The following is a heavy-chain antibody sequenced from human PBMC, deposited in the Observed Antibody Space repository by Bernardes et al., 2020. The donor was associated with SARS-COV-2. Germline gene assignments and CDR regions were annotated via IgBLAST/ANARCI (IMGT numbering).Heavy chain of an antibody. CDR1: GFPFSNYF. D-gene: IGHD3-9*01. Sequence: GGSLRLSCVASGFPFSNYFFSWFRQPPGKGLEWVSSISAPGRYIYYGDSVRGRFTTSRDNTRTSVFLQMESLRAEDTAVYYCARDVGGTDWRFGFDVWGPGTTVHVSS. CDR2: ISAPGRYI. J-gene: IGHJ3*01. CDR3: ARDVGGTDWRFGFDV. V-gene: IGHV3-21*06.